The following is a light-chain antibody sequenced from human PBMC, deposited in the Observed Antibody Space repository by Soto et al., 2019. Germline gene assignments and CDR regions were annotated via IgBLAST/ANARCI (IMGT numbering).Light chain of an antibody. CDR1: QSVSSSH. J-gene: IGKJ4*01. Sequence: ENVVPQSPAPLSLSPGERATLSGRAIQSVSSSHLAWYQQKPGQAPRLLIYGASSRATGIPDRFSGSGSGTDFTLTISRLEPEDFVVYYCQQYGSSPPLTFGGGTKVDIK. CDR2: GAS. V-gene: IGKV3-20*01. CDR3: QQYGSSPPLT.